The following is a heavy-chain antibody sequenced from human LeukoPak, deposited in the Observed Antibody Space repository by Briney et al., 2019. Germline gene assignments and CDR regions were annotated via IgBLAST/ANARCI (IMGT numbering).Heavy chain of an antibody. CDR2: ISGSGGST. D-gene: IGHD6-13*01. CDR1: GFTFSSYG. V-gene: IGHV3-23*01. J-gene: IGHJ4*02. CDR3: AKDDSSSWYLATSY. Sequence: GGSLRLSCAASGFTFSSYGMSWVRQAPGKGLEWVSAISGSGGSTYYADSVKGRFTISRDNSKNTLYLQMNSLRAEDTAVYYCAKDDSSSWYLATSYWGQGTLVTVSS.